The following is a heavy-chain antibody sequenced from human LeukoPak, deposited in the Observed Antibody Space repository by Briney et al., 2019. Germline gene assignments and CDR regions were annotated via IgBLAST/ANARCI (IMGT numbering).Heavy chain of an antibody. J-gene: IGHJ4*01. CDR2: ISYDASKT. V-gene: IGHV3-30-3*01. D-gene: IGHD5-24*01. CDR3: ADSRDGYNAVFDC. Sequence: PGGSLRLSCAASGFTFNMHAIHCVSQAPAEELQGVTIISYDASKTYYADSVKSRFTISIDKSKNTLYLKMNSLTAADTAVYYCADSRDGYNAVFDCWGRATLVTVSS. CDR1: GFTFNMHA.